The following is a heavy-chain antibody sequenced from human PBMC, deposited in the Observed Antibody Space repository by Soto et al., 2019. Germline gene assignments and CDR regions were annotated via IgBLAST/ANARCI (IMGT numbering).Heavy chain of an antibody. CDR1: GFTFSSYS. J-gene: IGHJ6*02. V-gene: IGHV3-21*01. CDR3: ARATGITGTRYYYYYGMDV. D-gene: IGHD1-20*01. Sequence: AGGSLRLSCAASGFTFSSYSMNWVRQAPGKGLEWVSSISSSSSYIYYADSVKGRFTISRDNAKNSLYLQMNSLRAEDTAVYYCARATGITGTRYYYYYGMDVWGQGTTVTVSS. CDR2: ISSSSSYI.